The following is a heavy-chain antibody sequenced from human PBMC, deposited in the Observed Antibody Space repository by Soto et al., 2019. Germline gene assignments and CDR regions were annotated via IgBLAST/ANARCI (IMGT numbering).Heavy chain of an antibody. Sequence: ASVKVSCKASGYTFTSYGISCVRQAPGQGLEWMGWISAYNGNTNYAQKLQGRVTMTTDTSTSTAYMELRSLRSDDTAVYYCARKYYYDSSGNPPYGMDVWGQGTTVTVSS. CDR3: ARKYYYDSSGNPPYGMDV. J-gene: IGHJ6*02. CDR1: GYTFTSYG. V-gene: IGHV1-18*01. D-gene: IGHD3-22*01. CDR2: ISAYNGNT.